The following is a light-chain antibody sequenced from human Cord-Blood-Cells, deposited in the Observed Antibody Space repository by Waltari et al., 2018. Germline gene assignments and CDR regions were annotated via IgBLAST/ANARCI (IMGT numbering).Light chain of an antibody. J-gene: IGKJ4*01. V-gene: IGKV1-33*01. CDR1: QAISNY. CDR3: QQYDNLPPLT. Sequence: DIQMTPSPSSLSASVGDRVTITCQASQAISNYLNWYQQKPGKAPKLLIYDASNLETGVPSRFSGSGSGTDFTFTISSLQPEDIATYYCQQYDNLPPLTFGGGTKVEIK. CDR2: DAS.